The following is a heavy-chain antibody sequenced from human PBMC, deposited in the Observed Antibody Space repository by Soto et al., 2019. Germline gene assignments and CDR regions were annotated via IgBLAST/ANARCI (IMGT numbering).Heavy chain of an antibody. J-gene: IGHJ6*03. CDR1: GFTFSSYS. CDR3: ARRYCSTSCYAQIDEYYYYMDV. D-gene: IGHD2-2*01. CDR2: ISSSSSTI. Sequence: GGSLRLSCAASGFTFSSYSMNWVRQAPGKGLEWVSYISSSSSTIYYADSVKGRFTISRDNAKNSLYLQMNSLRAEDTAVYYCARRYCSTSCYAQIDEYYYYMDVWGKGTTVTVSS. V-gene: IGHV3-48*01.